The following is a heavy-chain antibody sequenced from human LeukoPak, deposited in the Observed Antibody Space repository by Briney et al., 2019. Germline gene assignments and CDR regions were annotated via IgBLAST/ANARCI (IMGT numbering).Heavy chain of an antibody. D-gene: IGHD3-10*01. CDR2: IDNSGGYT. V-gene: IGHV3-23*01. J-gene: IGHJ4*02. Sequence: GGSLRLSCAASPFSFSNYAMSWVRQAPGKGLEWISAIDNSGGYTYYLDSVKGRFTISRDNSRNTLYLQMSSLRAEDTAVYYCAGHHFGSGNYYKFWGQGTLVTVSS. CDR1: PFSFSNYA. CDR3: AGHHFGSGNYYKF.